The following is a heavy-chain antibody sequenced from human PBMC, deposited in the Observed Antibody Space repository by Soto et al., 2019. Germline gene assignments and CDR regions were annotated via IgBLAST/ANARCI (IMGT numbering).Heavy chain of an antibody. Sequence: DVQLLESGGGLVQPEGSLRLSCAASGFTFSSYAMGWVRQGPGKGLEWVAVVSIGGSTHYADSGRGRFTISRDNSTNTLSLQMNSLTAEDTAVYFCAKRRGAGGHFDYWGQGALVTVSS. J-gene: IGHJ4*02. CDR3: AKRRGAGGHFDY. D-gene: IGHD2-15*01. CDR1: GFTFSSYA. CDR2: VSIGGST. V-gene: IGHV3-23*01.